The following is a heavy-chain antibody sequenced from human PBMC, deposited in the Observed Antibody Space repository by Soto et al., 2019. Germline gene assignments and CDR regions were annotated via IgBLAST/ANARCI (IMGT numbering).Heavy chain of an antibody. Sequence: SETLSLTCTVSGGSISSGDYYWSWIRQPPGKGLEWIGSIYYSGSTYYNPSLKSRVTISVDTSKNQFSLKLSSVTAADTAIYYCAKGSSGYYYPHLDNWGQGTPVTVSS. CDR1: GGSISSGDYY. CDR2: IYYSGST. J-gene: IGHJ4*02. D-gene: IGHD3-22*01. CDR3: AKGSSGYYYPHLDN. V-gene: IGHV4-39*01.